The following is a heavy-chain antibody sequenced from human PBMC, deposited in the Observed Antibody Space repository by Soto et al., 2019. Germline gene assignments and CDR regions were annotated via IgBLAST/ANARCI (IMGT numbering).Heavy chain of an antibody. D-gene: IGHD2-2*01. CDR2: IYYSGST. CDR3: ETGCSSTSCLFDY. Sequence: PSETLSLTCTVSGGSISSYYWSWIRQPPGKGLEWIGYIYYSGSTNYNPSPKSRVTISVDTSKNQLSLKLSSVTAADTAAYYCETGCSSTSCLFDYWGQGTLVTVSS. CDR1: GGSISSYY. V-gene: IGHV4-59*01. J-gene: IGHJ4*02.